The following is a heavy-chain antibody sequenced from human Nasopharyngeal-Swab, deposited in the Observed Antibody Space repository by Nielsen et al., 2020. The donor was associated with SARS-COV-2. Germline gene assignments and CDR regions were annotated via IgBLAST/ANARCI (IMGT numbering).Heavy chain of an antibody. CDR1: GYTFTSYG. V-gene: IGHV1-2*06. CDR2: INPNSGGT. CDR3: ARDDYYYYGMDV. J-gene: IGHJ6*02. Sequence: ASVKVSCKASGYTFTSYGISWVRQAPGQGLEWMGRINPNSGGTNYAQKFQGRVTMTRDTSASTAYMELSSLRSEDTAVYYCARDDYYYYGMDVWGQGTTVTVSS.